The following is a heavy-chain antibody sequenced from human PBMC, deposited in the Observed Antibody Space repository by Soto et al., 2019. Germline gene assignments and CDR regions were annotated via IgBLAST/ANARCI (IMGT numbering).Heavy chain of an antibody. J-gene: IGHJ5*02. CDR3: ERLPFPWGWFDP. V-gene: IGHV3-11*01. CDR1: GIVFSDY. D-gene: IGHD3-16*01. CDR2: ISGSGRTI. Sequence: QVQLVESGGGLVKPGGSLRLSCAASGIVFSDYMSWVRQAPGKGLEWLSYISGSGRTIYSADSVKGRFTISRDNATNSLYLQMNNVRTEDTAVYDCERLPFPWGWFDPWGQGTLVTVSS.